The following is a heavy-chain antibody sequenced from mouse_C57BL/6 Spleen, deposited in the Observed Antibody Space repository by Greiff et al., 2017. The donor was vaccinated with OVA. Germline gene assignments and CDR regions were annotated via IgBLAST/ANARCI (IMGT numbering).Heavy chain of an antibody. V-gene: IGHV1-81*01. CDR2: IYPRSGNT. Sequence: QVQLKQSGAELARPGASVKLSCKASGYTFTSYGISWVKQRTGQGLEWIGEIYPRSGNTYYNEKFKGKATLTADKSSSTAYMELRSLTSEDSAVYFCARRGPYWYFDVWGTGTTVTVSS. CDR3: ARRGPYWYFDV. J-gene: IGHJ1*03. CDR1: GYTFTSYG.